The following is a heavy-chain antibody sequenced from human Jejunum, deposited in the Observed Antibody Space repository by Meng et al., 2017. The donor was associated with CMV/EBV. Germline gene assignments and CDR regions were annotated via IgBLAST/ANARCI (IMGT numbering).Heavy chain of an antibody. D-gene: IGHD1-14*01. Sequence: QVQLQESGPGLVRPSGTLSLTCVVSGGSLIGTNWWTWGRQPPGGGLEWIGEIFHCGATNYNPSLKSPVTISIDNSKNQFSLKLTAVTAADTAVYFCGDHPAGYWGQGVLVTVSS. V-gene: IGHV4-4*02. CDR3: GDHPAGY. CDR2: IFHCGAT. CDR1: GGSLIGTNW. J-gene: IGHJ4*02.